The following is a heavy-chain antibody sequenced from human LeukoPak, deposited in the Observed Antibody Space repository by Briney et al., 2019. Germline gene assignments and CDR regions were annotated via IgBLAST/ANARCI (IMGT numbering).Heavy chain of an antibody. Sequence: SETLSLTCAVYGGSFSGYYWNWIRQPPGKGLEWIGEINHSGNTNYNPSLKSRVTMSVDTSKNQFSLRLSSVTAADTAVYYCARDHNYDSSGYFLYYWGQGTLVTVAS. CDR2: INHSGNT. J-gene: IGHJ4*02. CDR1: GGSFSGYY. D-gene: IGHD3-22*01. V-gene: IGHV4-34*01. CDR3: ARDHNYDSSGYFLYY.